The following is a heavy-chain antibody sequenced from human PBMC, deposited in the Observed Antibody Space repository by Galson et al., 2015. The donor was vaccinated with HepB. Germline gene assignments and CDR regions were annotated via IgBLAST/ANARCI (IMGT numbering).Heavy chain of an antibody. CDR1: GYTLTELS. D-gene: IGHD2-2*01. CDR3: ALPARNALYYYYYMDV. J-gene: IGHJ6*03. Sequence: SVKVSCKVSGYTLTELSMHWVRQAPGQGLEWMGGIIPIFGTANYAQKFQGRVTITADESTSTAYMELSSLRSEDTAVYYCALPARNALYYYYYMDVWGKGTTVTVSS. V-gene: IGHV1-69*13. CDR2: IIPIFGTA.